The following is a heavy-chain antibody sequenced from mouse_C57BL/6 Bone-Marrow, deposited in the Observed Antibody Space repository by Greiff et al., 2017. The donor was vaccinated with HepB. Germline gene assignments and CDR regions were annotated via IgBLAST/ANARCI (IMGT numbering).Heavy chain of an antibody. CDR2: IDPENGDT. J-gene: IGHJ3*01. Sequence: VQLQQSGAELVRPGASVKLSCTASGFNIKDDYMHWVKQRPEQGLEWIGWIDPENGDTEYASKFQGKATITADTSSNTAYLPLSSLTSEDTAVYYCTSITTGPVHGFAYWGQGTLVTVSA. CDR3: TSITTGPVHGFAY. D-gene: IGHD1-2*01. V-gene: IGHV14-4*01. CDR1: GFNIKDDY.